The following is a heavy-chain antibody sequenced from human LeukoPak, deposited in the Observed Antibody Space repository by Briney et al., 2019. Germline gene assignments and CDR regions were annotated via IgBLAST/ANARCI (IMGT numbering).Heavy chain of an antibody. CDR3: AELGITMIGGV. Sequence: GGSLRLSCAASGFTFSSYWMHWVRQAPGKGLVWVSRINSDGSSTKCADSVKGRFTISRDNAKNSLYLQMSSLRAEDTAVYYCAELGITMIGGVWGKGTTVTISS. V-gene: IGHV3-74*03. D-gene: IGHD3-10*02. CDR1: GFTFSSYW. J-gene: IGHJ6*04. CDR2: INSDGSST.